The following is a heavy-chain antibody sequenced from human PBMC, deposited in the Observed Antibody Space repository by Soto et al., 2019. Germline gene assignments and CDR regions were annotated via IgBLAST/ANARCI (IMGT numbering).Heavy chain of an antibody. CDR2: TYYRSKWYN. V-gene: IGHV6-1*01. J-gene: IGHJ6*02. CDR3: ARGWNPGSLYYYYYGMDV. Sequence: SQTLSLTCAISGDSVSSNSAACNWIRQSPSRGLEWLGRTYYRSKWYNDYAVSVKSRITINPDTSKNQFSLQLNSVTPEDTAVYYCARGWNPGSLYYYYYGMDVWGQGTTVTVSS. CDR1: GDSVSSNSAA. D-gene: IGHD1-1*01.